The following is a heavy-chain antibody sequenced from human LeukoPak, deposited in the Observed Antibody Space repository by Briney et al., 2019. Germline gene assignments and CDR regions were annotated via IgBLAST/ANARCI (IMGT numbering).Heavy chain of an antibody. Sequence: ASVKVSCKASGYTFTSYAMHWVRQAPGQRLEWMGWINAGNGNTKYSQKFQGRVTITRDTSASTAYMELSSLRSEDTAVYYCARDLKTKFYCYYGMDVWGQGTTVTVSS. CDR1: GYTFTSYA. D-gene: IGHD1-7*01. V-gene: IGHV1-3*01. J-gene: IGHJ6*02. CDR2: INAGNGNT. CDR3: ARDLKTKFYCYYGMDV.